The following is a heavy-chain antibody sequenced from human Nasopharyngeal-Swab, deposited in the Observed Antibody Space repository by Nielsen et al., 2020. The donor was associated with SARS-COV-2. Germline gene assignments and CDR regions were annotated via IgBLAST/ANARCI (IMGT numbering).Heavy chain of an antibody. CDR3: ARLGGIVVVPAAGGIDY. D-gene: IGHD2-2*01. CDR2: IYPGDSDT. Sequence: KVSCKGSGYSFTGYWIGWVRQMPGKGLEWMGIIYPGDSDTRYSPSFQGQVTISADKSISTAYLQWSSLKASDTAMYYCARLGGIVVVPAAGGIDYWGQGTLVTVSS. V-gene: IGHV5-51*01. CDR1: GYSFTGYW. J-gene: IGHJ4*02.